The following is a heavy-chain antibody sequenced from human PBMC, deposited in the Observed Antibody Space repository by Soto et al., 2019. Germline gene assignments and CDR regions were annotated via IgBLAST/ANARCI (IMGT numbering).Heavy chain of an antibody. CDR2: ISSSGSTI. Sequence: GSLRLSCAASGFTFSDYYMSWIRQAPGKGLEWVSYISSSGSTIYYADSVKGRFTISRDNAKNSLYLQMNSLRAEDTAVYYCARSWITMVRGVDYGMDVWGQGTTVTVSS. V-gene: IGHV3-11*01. CDR3: ARSWITMVRGVDYGMDV. CDR1: GFTFSDYY. J-gene: IGHJ6*02. D-gene: IGHD3-10*01.